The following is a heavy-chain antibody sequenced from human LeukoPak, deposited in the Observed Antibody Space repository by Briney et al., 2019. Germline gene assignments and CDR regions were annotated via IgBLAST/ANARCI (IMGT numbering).Heavy chain of an antibody. J-gene: IGHJ2*01. V-gene: IGHV3-23*01. CDR1: GFTFSSYD. Sequence: PGGSLRLSFGASGFTFSSYDMTWVRQAPGKGLEWVSGIYGRGGTTYYADSVKGRFIVSRDNSKNSLSLQMNSLRAEDTAVYYCARVVGRNWYLDLWGRGTQVTVSS. D-gene: IGHD1-14*01. CDR3: ARVVGRNWYLDL. CDR2: IYGRGGTT.